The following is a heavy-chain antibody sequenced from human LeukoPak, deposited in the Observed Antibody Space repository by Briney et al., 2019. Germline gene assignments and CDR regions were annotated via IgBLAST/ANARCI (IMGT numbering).Heavy chain of an antibody. CDR3: ARGSGIQLWFYFYY. J-gene: IGHJ4*02. V-gene: IGHV4-34*01. Sequence: SETLSLTCAVYGGSFSGYYWSWIRQPPGKGLEWIGEINHSGSTNYNPSLKSRVTISVDTSKNQFSLKLSSVTAADTAVYYCARGSGIQLWFYFYYWGQGTLVTVSS. D-gene: IGHD5-18*01. CDR2: INHSGST. CDR1: GGSFSGYY.